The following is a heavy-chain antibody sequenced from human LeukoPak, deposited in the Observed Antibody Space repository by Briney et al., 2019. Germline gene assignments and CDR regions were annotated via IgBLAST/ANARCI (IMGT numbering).Heavy chain of an antibody. J-gene: IGHJ4*02. D-gene: IGHD3-22*01. CDR1: GGSISSYY. CDR3: ARSNPYYYDSSGYSRPRGEPPIFDY. V-gene: IGHV4-59*01. Sequence: SETLSLTCTVSGGSISSYYWSWIRQPAGKGLEWIGYIYYSGSTNYNPSLKSRVTISVDTSKNQFSLKLSSVTAADTAVYYCARSNPYYYDSSGYSRPRGEPPIFDYWGQGTLVTVSS. CDR2: IYYSGST.